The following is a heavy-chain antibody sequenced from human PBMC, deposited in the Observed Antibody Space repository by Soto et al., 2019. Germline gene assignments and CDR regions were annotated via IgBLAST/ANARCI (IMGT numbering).Heavy chain of an antibody. CDR1: GASMSSSTW. V-gene: IGHV4-4*02. Sequence: QVQLQESGPGLVKPSGTLSLTCAVSGASMSSSTWWSWVRQSPGKGLEWIGEIYHSGTTNYNPSLESRVTISVDTSKKEFSLKLSSVSGADTAVYYCAIPGPGDFHYWGQGTLVTVSS. CDR2: IYHSGTT. CDR3: AIPGPGDFHY. J-gene: IGHJ4*02.